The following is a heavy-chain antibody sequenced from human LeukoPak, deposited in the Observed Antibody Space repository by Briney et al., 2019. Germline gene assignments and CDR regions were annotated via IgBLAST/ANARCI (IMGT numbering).Heavy chain of an antibody. V-gene: IGHV3-23*01. CDR3: AKQLGYCSDGSCYFPY. CDR2: ISNNGGYT. J-gene: IGHJ4*02. CDR1: GFTFSSSA. Sequence: GGSPRLSCAGSGFTFSSSAMSGVRQAPGKGLEWVSAISNNGGYTYYADSVQGRFTISRDNSKSTLCLQMNSLRAEDTAVYYCAKQLGYCSDGSCYFPYWGQGTLVTVSS. D-gene: IGHD2-15*01.